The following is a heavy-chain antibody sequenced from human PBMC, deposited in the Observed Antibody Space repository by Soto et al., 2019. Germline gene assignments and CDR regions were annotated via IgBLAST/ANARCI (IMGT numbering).Heavy chain of an antibody. CDR3: AKGTGISVAGIDY. D-gene: IGHD6-19*01. CDR1: GFTFSSYA. V-gene: IGHV3-23*01. CDR2: VSGSGRST. Sequence: GGSLRLSCAASGFTFSSYAMSWVRQAPGKGLEWVSDVSGSGRSTYYADSVKGRFTISRDNSKNTLYLQMNTLRAEDTALYYCAKGTGISVAGIDYWGQGTLVTVSS. J-gene: IGHJ4*02.